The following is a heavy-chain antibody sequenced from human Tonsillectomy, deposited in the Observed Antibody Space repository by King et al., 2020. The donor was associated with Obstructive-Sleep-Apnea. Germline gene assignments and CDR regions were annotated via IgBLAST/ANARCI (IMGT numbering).Heavy chain of an antibody. CDR3: AKAVGVPAAMLGYFDL. CDR2: ISWNSGSI. J-gene: IGHJ2*01. V-gene: IGHV3-9*01. D-gene: IGHD2-2*01. Sequence: VQLVESGGGLVQPGRSLRLSCAASGFIFDDFAMHWVRQAPGKGLEWVSGISWNSGSIGYADSVKGRFTISRANAKNSLYLQMNSLRAEDTALYYCAKAVGVPAAMLGYFDLWGRGTLVTVSS. CDR1: GFIFDDFA.